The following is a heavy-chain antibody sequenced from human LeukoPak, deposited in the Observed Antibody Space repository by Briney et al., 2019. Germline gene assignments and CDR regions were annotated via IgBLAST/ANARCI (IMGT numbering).Heavy chain of an antibody. CDR3: AKDETSSY. CDR2: ISYDGSNK. J-gene: IGHJ4*02. Sequence: GGSLRLSCAASGFTFSSYAMHWVRQAPGKGPEWVALISYDGSNKYHADSVKGRFTISRDNSQNTLFLQMNSLRAEDTAVYYCAKDETSSYWGQGTLVTVSS. D-gene: IGHD1-14*01. CDR1: GFTFSSYA. V-gene: IGHV3-30*04.